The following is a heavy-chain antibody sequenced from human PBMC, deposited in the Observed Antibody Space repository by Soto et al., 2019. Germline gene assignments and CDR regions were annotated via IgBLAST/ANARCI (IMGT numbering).Heavy chain of an antibody. CDR1: GGSISSGGYY. CDR3: ARQYYYDSSGTGTWFDP. CDR2: IYYSGST. V-gene: IGHV4-31*03. J-gene: IGHJ5*02. D-gene: IGHD3-22*01. Sequence: QVQLQESGPGLVKPSQTLSLTCTVSGGSISSGGYYWSWIRQHPGKGLEWIGYIYYSGSTYYNPSLKSRVTISVDTSKNQFSLKLSSVTAADTAVYYCARQYYYDSSGTGTWFDPWGQGTLVTVSS.